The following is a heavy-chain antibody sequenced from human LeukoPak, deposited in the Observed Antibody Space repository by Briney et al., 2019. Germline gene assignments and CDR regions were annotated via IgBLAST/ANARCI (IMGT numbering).Heavy chain of an antibody. V-gene: IGHV3-30*04. CDR3: ARDRRSRNTAMDPGAFDI. Sequence: GGSLRLSCAASGFSFSNYAMHWGRQAPGKGLGWGAVISYDGSNKYYAGSVKGRFTISRDNSKNTLYLQMNSLRAEDTAVYYCARDRRSRNTAMDPGAFDIWGQGTMVTVSS. CDR1: GFSFSNYA. D-gene: IGHD5-18*01. J-gene: IGHJ3*02. CDR2: ISYDGSNK.